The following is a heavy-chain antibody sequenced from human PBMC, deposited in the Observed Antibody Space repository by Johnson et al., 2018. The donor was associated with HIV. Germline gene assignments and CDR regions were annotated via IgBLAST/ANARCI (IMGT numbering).Heavy chain of an antibody. D-gene: IGHD1-26*01. CDR3: ARASAATKGNAFDF. J-gene: IGHJ3*01. V-gene: IGHV3-30-3*01. CDR1: GFTFSSFA. Sequence: QVQLVESGGGVVQPGRSLRLSCAASGFTFSSFAIHWVRQAPGKGLEWVAVISYDGSDKYYADSVKGRFTISRDNAKNSLYLQMNSLRAEDTALYYCARASAATKGNAFDFWGQGTMVTVSS. CDR2: ISYDGSDK.